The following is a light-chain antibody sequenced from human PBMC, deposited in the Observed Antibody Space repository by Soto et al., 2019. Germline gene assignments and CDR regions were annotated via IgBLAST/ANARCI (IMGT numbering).Light chain of an antibody. CDR3: TSYAGSNNFCV. Sequence: QSALTQPPSASGSPGQSVTISCTGTTSDVGGSDYVSWYQHHPGKAPKLIIYDVNKRPSGVPDRFSGSKSGNTASLTVSGLQAEDEADYYCTSYAGSNNFCVFGTGTKLTVL. CDR2: DVN. CDR1: TSDVGGSDY. V-gene: IGLV2-8*01. J-gene: IGLJ1*01.